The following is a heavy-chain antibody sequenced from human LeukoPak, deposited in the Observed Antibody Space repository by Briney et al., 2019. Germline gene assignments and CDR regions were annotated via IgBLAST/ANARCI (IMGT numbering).Heavy chain of an antibody. Sequence: GASVKVSCKASGYTFTSYGISWVRQAPGQGLEWMGWISACNGNINYAQKLQGRVTMTTDTSTSTAYMELRSLRSDDTAVYYCARVSRYYYDSSGLNWFDPWGQGTLVTVSS. J-gene: IGHJ5*02. V-gene: IGHV1-18*01. CDR3: ARVSRYYYDSSGLNWFDP. CDR2: ISACNGNI. CDR1: GYTFTSYG. D-gene: IGHD3-22*01.